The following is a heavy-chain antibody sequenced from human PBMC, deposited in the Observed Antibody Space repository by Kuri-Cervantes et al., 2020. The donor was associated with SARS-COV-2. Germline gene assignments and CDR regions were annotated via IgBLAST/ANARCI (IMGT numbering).Heavy chain of an antibody. CDR1: GCSFTGYW. CDR2: IYPGDSDT. V-gene: IGHV5-51*01. J-gene: IGHJ4*02. D-gene: IGHD1-7*01. CDR3: ARPTRGKLD. Sequence: KVSCKGSGCSFTGYWIAWVRQMPGKGLECMGIIYPGDSDTRYSPSFQGQVTISADKSINTAYLQWSSLKASDTAMYYCARPTRGKLDWGPGTLVTDSS.